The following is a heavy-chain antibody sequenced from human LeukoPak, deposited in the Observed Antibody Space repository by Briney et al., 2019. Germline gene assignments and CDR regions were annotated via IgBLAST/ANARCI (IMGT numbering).Heavy chain of an antibody. CDR1: GFTFSSYA. V-gene: IGHV3-23*01. Sequence: GGSLRLSCAASGFTFSSYAMSWVRQAPGKGLEWVSTISGSGVTTYYVDSVKGRFTISRDNSKNTLYLQMNSLRAEDTAIFYCAKESPHFDYWGQGTLVTVSS. CDR3: AKESPHFDY. J-gene: IGHJ4*02. CDR2: ISGSGVTT.